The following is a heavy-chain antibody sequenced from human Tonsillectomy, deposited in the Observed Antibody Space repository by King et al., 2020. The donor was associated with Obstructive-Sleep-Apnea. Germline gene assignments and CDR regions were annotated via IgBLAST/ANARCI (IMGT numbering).Heavy chain of an antibody. V-gene: IGHV4-39*07. CDR2: FYSSGTT. D-gene: IGHD6-13*01. CDR3: ARNPYSSTWLAY. J-gene: IGHJ4*02. Sequence: QMQLQESGPGLVKPSETLSLTCTVSGGSISSSSYYWAWIRQSPGKGLDWIGSFYSSGTTYYTPSLRGRVTISGDTSKNKFSLKLDSVTAADTAAYYCARNPYSSTWLAYWGQGTLVTVSS. CDR1: GGSISSSSYY.